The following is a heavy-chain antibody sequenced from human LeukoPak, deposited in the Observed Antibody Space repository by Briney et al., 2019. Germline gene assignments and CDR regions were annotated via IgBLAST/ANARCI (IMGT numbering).Heavy chain of an antibody. J-gene: IGHJ3*01. CDR2: ISGSGSYR. Sequence: GGSLRLSCAASGFTFRSYGMSWVRQAPGKGLEWVSSISGSGSYRHYADSMKGRFTISRDNAKKSVYLHMSRLRAEDTAVYYCARGLGSGDYVANAFDFWGRGTTVSVS. D-gene: IGHD4-17*01. CDR1: GFTFRSYG. V-gene: IGHV3-21*01. CDR3: ARGLGSGDYVANAFDF.